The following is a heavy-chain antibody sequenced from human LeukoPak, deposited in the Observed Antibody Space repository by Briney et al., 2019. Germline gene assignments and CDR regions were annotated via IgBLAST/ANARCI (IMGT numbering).Heavy chain of an antibody. D-gene: IGHD2-2*01. CDR1: GGSISSYY. Sequence: SETLSLTCTVSGGSISSYYWSWIRQPPGKGLEWIGYIYTSGSTNYNPSLKSRVTTSVDTSKNQFSLKLSSVTAADTAVYYCARLGYCSSTSCRRYYYYYYMDVWGKGTTVTVSS. V-gene: IGHV4-4*09. CDR2: IYTSGST. J-gene: IGHJ6*03. CDR3: ARLGYCSSTSCRRYYYYYYMDV.